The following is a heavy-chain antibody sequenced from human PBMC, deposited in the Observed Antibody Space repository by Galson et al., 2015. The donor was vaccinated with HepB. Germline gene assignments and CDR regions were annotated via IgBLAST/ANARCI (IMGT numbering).Heavy chain of an antibody. CDR2: ISSRSNYI. V-gene: IGHV3-21*06. J-gene: IGHJ4*02. CDR1: GFTFGSYD. CDR3: ARGWVSSTFDY. Sequence: SLRLSCAASGFTFGSYDITWVRQAPGKGLERVSSISSRSNYIYYADSVKGRFTISRDNAKNSLYLQMNSLRAEDTAVYYCARGWVSSTFDYWGQGTLVTVSS. D-gene: IGHD1-26*01.